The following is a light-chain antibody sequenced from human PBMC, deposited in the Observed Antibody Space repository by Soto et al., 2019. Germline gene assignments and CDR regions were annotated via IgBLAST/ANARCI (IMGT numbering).Light chain of an antibody. V-gene: IGLV2-23*02. CDR3: CSFAVTNYYV. Sequence: QSALTQPAYVSGSPGQSITISCTGTSSDVGTYDFVSWYQQHPGKAPKLIIYEVNKRPSGVSNRFSGSKSGNTASLTISGLQAEDEADYYCCSFAVTNYYVFGFGTKLTVL. CDR1: SSDVGTYDF. J-gene: IGLJ1*01. CDR2: EVN.